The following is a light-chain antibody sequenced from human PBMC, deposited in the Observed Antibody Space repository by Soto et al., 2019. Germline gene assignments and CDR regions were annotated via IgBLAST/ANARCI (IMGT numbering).Light chain of an antibody. CDR1: QSRNSN. V-gene: IGKV3-15*01. CDR2: GAS. Sequence: EIVMTQSPATLSVSPGERATLSCRASQSRNSNLAWYQQKPGQASRLLIYGASTRATAIPARFSGSGSGTEFTLPISRLQSEDFAVYYCQQYNDWPPRTFGQGTKVEIK. J-gene: IGKJ1*01. CDR3: QQYNDWPPRT.